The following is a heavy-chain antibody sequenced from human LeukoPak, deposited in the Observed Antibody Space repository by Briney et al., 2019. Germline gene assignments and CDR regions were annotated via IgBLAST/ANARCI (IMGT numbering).Heavy chain of an antibody. CDR3: ARAYGYSSGWFLGYFDN. D-gene: IGHD6-19*01. V-gene: IGHV3-11*01. CDR1: GFTFSDYY. Sequence: GGSLRLSCAASGFTFSDYYITWIRQAPGKGLERVASISSSGSAVYHVDSVQGRFTISRDNAKNSLYLQMSSLRDEDTAVYYCARAYGYSSGWFLGYFDNWGQGTLVTVSS. CDR2: ISSSGSAV. J-gene: IGHJ4*02.